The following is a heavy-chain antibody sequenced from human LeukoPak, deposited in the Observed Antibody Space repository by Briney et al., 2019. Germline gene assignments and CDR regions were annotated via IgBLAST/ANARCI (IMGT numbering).Heavy chain of an antibody. CDR3: AKGYDYGDYSMGY. D-gene: IGHD4-17*01. CDR2: ISSRVNTI. Sequence: GGSLRLSCAASGFTFSSYEMNWVRQAPGKGLEWVAYISSRVNTIYYADSVKGRFTISRDNVKNLLYLKMNSLRAEDTVVYYCAKGYDYGDYSMGYWGQGTLVTVSS. J-gene: IGHJ4*02. V-gene: IGHV3-48*03. CDR1: GFTFSSYE.